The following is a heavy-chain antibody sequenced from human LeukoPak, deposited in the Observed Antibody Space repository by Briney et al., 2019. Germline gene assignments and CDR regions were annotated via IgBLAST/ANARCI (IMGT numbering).Heavy chain of an antibody. CDR1: GFTFSNSA. Sequence: ASVKVSCKASGFTFSNSAVQWVRQARGQRLEWIGWIVVGSGNTNYAQKFQERVTITRDMSTSTAYMELSSLRSEDTAVYYCTSDPTFYSGRYCFDYWGQGTLVTVSS. CDR2: IVVGSGNT. D-gene: IGHD1-26*01. J-gene: IGHJ4*02. CDR3: TSDPTFYSGRYCFDY. V-gene: IGHV1-58*01.